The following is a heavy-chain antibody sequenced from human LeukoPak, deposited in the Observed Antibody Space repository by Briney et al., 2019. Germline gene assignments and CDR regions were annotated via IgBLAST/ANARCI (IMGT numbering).Heavy chain of an antibody. Sequence: ASVKVSRKASGYTFTGYYMHWVRQAPGQGLEWMGWINPNSGGTNYAQKFQGRVTMTRDTSISTAYMELSRLRSDDTAVYYCARESVDIVATMRLWGQGTLVTVSS. CDR1: GYTFTGYY. V-gene: IGHV1-2*02. D-gene: IGHD5-12*01. CDR3: ARESVDIVATMRL. CDR2: INPNSGGT. J-gene: IGHJ4*02.